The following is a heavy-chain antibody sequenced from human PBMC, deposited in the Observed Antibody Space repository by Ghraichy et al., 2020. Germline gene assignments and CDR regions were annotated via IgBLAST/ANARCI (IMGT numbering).Heavy chain of an antibody. CDR1: GFSFSSYA. J-gene: IGHJ4*02. CDR3: ARRYFDS. Sequence: GGSLRLSCAASGFSFSSYAMSWVRQAPGKGLEWVANIRQDGNEKYYVDSVKGRFTISRDNARNSLYLQMNSLRAEDTAVYYCARRYFDSWGQGTLVTVSS. V-gene: IGHV3-7*03. CDR2: IRQDGNEK.